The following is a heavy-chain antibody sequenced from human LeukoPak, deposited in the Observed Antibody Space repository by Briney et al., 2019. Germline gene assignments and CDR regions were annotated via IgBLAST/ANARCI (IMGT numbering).Heavy chain of an antibody. CDR3: ARGRYCSADICSGGDAFDI. CDR2: IYTRGST. Sequence: SETLSLTCTVSGGSINNYYWSWIRQPAGKGLEWIGRIYTRGSTNYNPSLKIRVTMSVDTFKNQFSLKLSSVTAADTAVYYCARGRYCSADICSGGDAFDIWGQGTMVSVSS. V-gene: IGHV4-4*07. D-gene: IGHD2-15*01. J-gene: IGHJ3*02. CDR1: GGSINNYY.